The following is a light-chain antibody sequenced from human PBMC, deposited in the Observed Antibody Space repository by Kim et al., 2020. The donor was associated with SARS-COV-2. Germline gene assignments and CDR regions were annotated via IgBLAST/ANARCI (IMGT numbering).Light chain of an antibody. V-gene: IGLV1-44*01. CDR3: AAWDGSLNAYV. CDR1: SSNIGRNT. CDR2: RSN. Sequence: ELTQPPSASGTPGQRVTISCSGSSSNIGRNTVNWYQRFPGTAPKLLMFRSNQRPSGVPDRFSVSKSGTSASLAISGLQSEDEADYYCAAWDGSLNAYVFGSGTKVTVL. J-gene: IGLJ1*01.